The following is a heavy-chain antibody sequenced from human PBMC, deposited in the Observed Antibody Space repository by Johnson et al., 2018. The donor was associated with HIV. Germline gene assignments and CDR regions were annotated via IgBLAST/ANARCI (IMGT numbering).Heavy chain of an antibody. J-gene: IGHJ3*02. CDR1: GFTFSSYA. CDR2: ISYDGSNK. Sequence: QVQLVESGGGVVQPGRSLRLSCAASGFTFSSYAMYWVRQAPGKGLVWVAVISYDGSNKYYADSVKGRFTISRDNSKNMLYLQMNSLRAEDTAVYYCAKAIGDAFDIWGQGTMVTVSS. V-gene: IGHV3-30-3*01. CDR3: AKAIGDAFDI. D-gene: IGHD2/OR15-2a*01.